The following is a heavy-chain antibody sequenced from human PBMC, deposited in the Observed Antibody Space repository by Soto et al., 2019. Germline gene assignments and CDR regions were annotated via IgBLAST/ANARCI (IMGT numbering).Heavy chain of an antibody. V-gene: IGHV3-11*01. D-gene: IGHD6-13*01. J-gene: IGHJ3*02. CDR1: GFTFSDYY. CDR3: ARVESSSWYRSPAFDI. Sequence: GGSLRLSCAASGFTFSDYYMSWIRQAPGKGLEWVSYISSSGSTIYYADSVKDRFTISRDNAENSLYLQMNSLRAEDTAVYYCARVESSSWYRSPAFDIWGQGTMVTVSS. CDR2: ISSSGSTI.